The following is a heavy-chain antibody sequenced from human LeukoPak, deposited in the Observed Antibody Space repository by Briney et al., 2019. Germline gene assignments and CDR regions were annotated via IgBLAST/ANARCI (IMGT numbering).Heavy chain of an antibody. V-gene: IGHV5-51*01. Sequence: PGESLKISCKASGYTFTFYWIGWVRQMPGKGLEWMGIIYPGVSDTRYSPSFQGQVTISADKSISTAYLQWSSLKTSDTAMYYCARLRGSTWPDPFDIWGQGTMVTVSS. CDR3: ARLRGSTWPDPFDI. D-gene: IGHD6-13*01. J-gene: IGHJ3*02. CDR2: IYPGVSDT. CDR1: GYTFTFYW.